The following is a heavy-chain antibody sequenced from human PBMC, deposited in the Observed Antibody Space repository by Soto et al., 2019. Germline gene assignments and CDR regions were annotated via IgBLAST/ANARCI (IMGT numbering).Heavy chain of an antibody. CDR1: GFTFRNFG. Sequence: GGSLRLSCAASGFTFRNFGMHWVRQAPGKGLERVAVISYDGTNKYYADSVKGRFTISRDNSKNTLYLQINSLRAEDTAVYYCAKAVPPFVVVTASDYWGQGTLVTVSS. CDR2: ISYDGTNK. V-gene: IGHV3-30*18. CDR3: AKAVPPFVVVTASDY. J-gene: IGHJ4*02. D-gene: IGHD2-21*02.